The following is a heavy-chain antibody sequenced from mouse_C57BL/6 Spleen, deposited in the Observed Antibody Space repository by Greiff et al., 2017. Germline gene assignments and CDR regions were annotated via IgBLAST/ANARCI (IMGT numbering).Heavy chain of an antibody. J-gene: IGHJ4*01. Sequence: ESGPELVKPGASVKISCKASGYSFTGYFMNWVKQSHGKSLEWIGRINPYNGDTFYNQKFKGKATLTVDKSSSTANMELLSLTSEDFAVYYYAGETTVVAYYAMDYWGQGTSVTVSS. CDR3: AGETTVVAYYAMDY. CDR1: GYSFTGYF. D-gene: IGHD1-1*01. CDR2: INPYNGDT. V-gene: IGHV1-37*01.